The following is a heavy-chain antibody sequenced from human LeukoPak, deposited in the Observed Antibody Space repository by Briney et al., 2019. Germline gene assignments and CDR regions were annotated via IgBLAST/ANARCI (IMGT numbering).Heavy chain of an antibody. V-gene: IGHV1-46*01. J-gene: IGHJ4*02. CDR3: ARDAHPTRSRTEYSSGWYGY. CDR2: INPSGGST. CDR1: GYTFTGYY. D-gene: IGHD6-19*01. Sequence: ASVKVSCKASGYTFTGYYMHWVRQAPGQGLEWMGIINPSGGSTSYAQKFQGRVTITADKSTSTACMELSSLRSEDTAVYYCARDAHPTRSRTEYSSGWYGYWGQGTLVTVSS.